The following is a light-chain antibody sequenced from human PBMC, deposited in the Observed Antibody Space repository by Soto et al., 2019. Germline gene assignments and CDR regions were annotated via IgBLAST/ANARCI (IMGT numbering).Light chain of an antibody. J-gene: IGLJ2*01. V-gene: IGLV2-8*01. Sequence: QSALTQPPSASGSPGQSVTISCTGTSSDIGGYNYISWYQQQPGKAPKLMIYEVTKRPSGVPDRFSASKSGNTASLTVSGLQAEDEADYYCASYAVSSVVFGGGTKLTV. CDR1: SSDIGGYNY. CDR3: ASYAVSSVV. CDR2: EVT.